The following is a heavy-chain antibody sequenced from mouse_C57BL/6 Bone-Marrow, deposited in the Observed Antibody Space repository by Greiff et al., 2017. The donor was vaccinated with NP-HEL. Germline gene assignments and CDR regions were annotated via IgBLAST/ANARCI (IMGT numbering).Heavy chain of an antibody. CDR1: GYTFTSYW. D-gene: IGHD2-5*01. CDR2: IHPNSGST. J-gene: IGHJ3*01. Sequence: QVQLKQPGAELVKPGASVKLSCKASGYTFTSYWMHWVKQRPGQGLEWIGMIHPNSGSTNYNEKFKSKATLTVDKSSSTAYMQLSSLTSEDSAVYYGAREAYYSNPCAYWGQGTLVTVSA. CDR3: AREAYYSNPCAY. V-gene: IGHV1-64*01.